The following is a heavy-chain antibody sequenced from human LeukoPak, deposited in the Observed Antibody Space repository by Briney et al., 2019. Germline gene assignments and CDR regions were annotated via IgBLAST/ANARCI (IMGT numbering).Heavy chain of an antibody. Sequence: GGSLRLSCAASGFTFSSYGMHWVRQAPGKGLEWVAFIRYDGSNKYYADSVKGRFTISRDNSKNTLYLQMNSLRAEDTAVYYCARERDYYDSSGLVGAFDIWGQGTMVTVSS. J-gene: IGHJ3*02. D-gene: IGHD3-22*01. CDR2: IRYDGSNK. CDR1: GFTFSSYG. V-gene: IGHV3-30*02. CDR3: ARERDYYDSSGLVGAFDI.